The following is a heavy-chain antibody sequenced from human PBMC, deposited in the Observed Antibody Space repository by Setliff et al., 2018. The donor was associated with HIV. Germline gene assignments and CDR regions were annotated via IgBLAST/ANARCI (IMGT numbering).Heavy chain of an antibody. CDR2: INPNSGGT. D-gene: IGHD3-22*01. CDR1: GYTFTGYY. V-gene: IGHV1-2*02. CDR3: ARDIGGYDSSGFFDY. Sequence: GASVKVSCKASGYTFTGYYMHWVRQAPGQGLEWTGWINPNSGGTTYAQKFQGRVTMTRDTSISTAYMELSSLRSDDTAVYYCARDIGGYDSSGFFDYWGQGTLVTVSS. J-gene: IGHJ4*02.